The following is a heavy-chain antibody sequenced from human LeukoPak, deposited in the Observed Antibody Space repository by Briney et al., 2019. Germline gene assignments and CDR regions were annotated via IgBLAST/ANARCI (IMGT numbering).Heavy chain of an antibody. Sequence: PSETLSLTCTVSGGSISSYYWSWIRQPPGKGLEWRGDIYYSGSTNYNPSLKSRVTISVDTSKNQFSLKLSSVTAADTAVYYCARALAVAGRFYFDYWGQGTLVTVSS. J-gene: IGHJ4*02. D-gene: IGHD6-19*01. V-gene: IGHV4-59*01. CDR2: IYYSGST. CDR3: ARALAVAGRFYFDY. CDR1: GGSISSYY.